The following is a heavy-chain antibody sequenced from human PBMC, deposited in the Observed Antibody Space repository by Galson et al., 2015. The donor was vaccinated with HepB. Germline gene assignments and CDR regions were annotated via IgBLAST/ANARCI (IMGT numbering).Heavy chain of an antibody. D-gene: IGHD2-2*01. CDR2: ISYDGSNK. Sequence: SLRLSCAASGFTFSSYAMHWVRQAPGKGLEWVAVISYDGSNKYYADSVKGRFTISRDNSKNTLYLQMNSLRAEDTAVYYCARVSTRGSDYYYGMDVWGQGTTVTVSS. CDR3: ARVSTRGSDYYYGMDV. CDR1: GFTFSSYA. J-gene: IGHJ6*02. V-gene: IGHV3-30*04.